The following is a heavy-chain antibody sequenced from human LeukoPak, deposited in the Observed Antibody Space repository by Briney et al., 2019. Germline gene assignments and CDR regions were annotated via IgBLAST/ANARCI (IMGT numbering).Heavy chain of an antibody. Sequence: GGSLRLSCAASGFTFSNYWMSWVRQAPGKGLEWVANIKQDGSEKYYVDSVKGRFTISRDNAKNSLYLQMNSLRAEDSALYYCTRFGDYGEYWGQGTLVTVSS. CDR3: TRFGDYGEY. V-gene: IGHV3-7*03. CDR1: GFTFSNYW. CDR2: IKQDGSEK. J-gene: IGHJ4*02. D-gene: IGHD3-10*01.